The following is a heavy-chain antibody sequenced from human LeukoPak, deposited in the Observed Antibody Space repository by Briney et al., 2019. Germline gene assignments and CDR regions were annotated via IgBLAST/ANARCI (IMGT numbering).Heavy chain of an antibody. Sequence: GGSLRLSCAASGFTFSSYSMNCVRQAPGKGLEWVSSISSSSSYIYYADSVKGRFTISRDNAKNSLYLQMNSLRTEDTAVYYCARGTMTAAFDPWGQGTLVTVSS. CDR3: ARGTMTAAFDP. CDR2: ISSSSSYI. J-gene: IGHJ5*02. V-gene: IGHV3-21*01. CDR1: GFTFSSYS. D-gene: IGHD3-22*01.